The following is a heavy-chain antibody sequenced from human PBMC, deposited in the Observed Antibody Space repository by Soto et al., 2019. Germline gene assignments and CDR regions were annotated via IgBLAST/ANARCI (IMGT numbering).Heavy chain of an antibody. J-gene: IGHJ4*02. V-gene: IGHV4-59*01. CDR2: IYYSGST. CDR1: GDSISGFY. CDR3: ARLGGGSGSYIGQRVNDFDY. D-gene: IGHD3-10*01. Sequence: PSETLSLTCTVSGDSISGFYWSWIRQPPGKGLEWIGYIYYSGSTNYNPSLKSRVTIFIDTSKNQFSLKLSSVTAADTAVYYCARLGGGSGSYIGQRVNDFDYWGQGILVTVSS.